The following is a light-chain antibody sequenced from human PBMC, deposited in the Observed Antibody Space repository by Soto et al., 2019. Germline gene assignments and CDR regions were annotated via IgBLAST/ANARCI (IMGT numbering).Light chain of an antibody. CDR2: GNT. J-gene: IGLJ1*01. Sequence: QSVLTQPPSVSGAPGQRVTISCTGSSSNIGAGYDVHWYKHLPGTAPKLPISGNTNRPSGVPDRFSGSKSGTSASLAITGLQAEDEADYYCQSYDSRLSVVFGTGTKVTVL. CDR1: SSNIGAGYD. V-gene: IGLV1-40*01. CDR3: QSYDSRLSVV.